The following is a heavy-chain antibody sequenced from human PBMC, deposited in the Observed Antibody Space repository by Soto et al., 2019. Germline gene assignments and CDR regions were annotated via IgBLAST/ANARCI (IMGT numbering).Heavy chain of an antibody. Sequence: GGSLRLSCAASGFTFSSYSMNWVRQAPGKGLEWVSYISSSSSTIYYADSVKGRFTISRDNAKNSLYLQMNSLRAEDTAVYYCARVRDDRREVDYYYGMDVWGQGTTVTVSS. CDR1: GFTFSSYS. CDR2: ISSSSSTI. CDR3: ARVRDDRREVDYYYGMDV. J-gene: IGHJ6*02. V-gene: IGHV3-48*04. D-gene: IGHD3-22*01.